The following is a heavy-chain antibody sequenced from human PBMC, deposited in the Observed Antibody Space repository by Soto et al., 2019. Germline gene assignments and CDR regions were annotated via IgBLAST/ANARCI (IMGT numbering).Heavy chain of an antibody. D-gene: IGHD2-15*01. J-gene: IGHJ1*01. Sequence: QMQLVQSGPEVKKPGTSVKVSCKASGFTFTSSAVQWVRQARGQRLEWIGWIVVGSGNPNYAQKFQERVTITRDMSTRTADKELSSLRSEDTAVYYCAAEMGYCSGGSCYPRDCQHWGQGTLVTVSS. CDR2: IVVGSGNP. V-gene: IGHV1-58*01. CDR3: AAEMGYCSGGSCYPRDCQH. CDR1: GFTFTSSA.